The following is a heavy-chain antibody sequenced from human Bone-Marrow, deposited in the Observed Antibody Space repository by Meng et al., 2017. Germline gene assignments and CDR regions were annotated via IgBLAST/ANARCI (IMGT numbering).Heavy chain of an antibody. Sequence: ASVKVSCKASGYTFTSYGISWVRQAPGQGLEWMGWISAYNGNTNYAQKLQGRVTMTTDTSTSTAYMEMRSLRSDDTAVYYCARDTRVQTYYDILTGYYTGDYFDYWGQGTLVTVSS. CDR1: GYTFTSYG. V-gene: IGHV1-18*01. CDR2: ISAYNGNT. CDR3: ARDTRVQTYYDILTGYYTGDYFDY. D-gene: IGHD3-9*01. J-gene: IGHJ4*02.